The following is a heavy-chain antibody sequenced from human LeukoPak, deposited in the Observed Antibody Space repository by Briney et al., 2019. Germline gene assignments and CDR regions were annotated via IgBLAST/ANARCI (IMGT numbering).Heavy chain of an antibody. V-gene: IGHV3-7*01. D-gene: IGHD3-16*01. CDR2: ISPDRSAR. Sequence: GWSLRLSCSASGFTFSTYWINWVRQAPGKGLERVANISPDRSARYVDAVKGRFTISRDNAKNSLSMQMNSLRVEDTAVYYCARDGVPGGRDVWGQGTTVTVS. CDR1: GFTFSTYW. J-gene: IGHJ6*02. CDR3: ARDGVPGGRDV.